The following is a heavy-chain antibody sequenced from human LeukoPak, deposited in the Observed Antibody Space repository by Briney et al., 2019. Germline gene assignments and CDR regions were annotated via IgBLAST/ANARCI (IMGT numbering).Heavy chain of an antibody. CDR2: INKDGSEK. Sequence: GGSLRLSCAASGFTFSCYWMSWVRQAPGKGLEWVANINKDGSEKYYVDSVRGRLTISRDNAKNSLYLQMNSLRAEDTAIYYCARRYCSDGSYYSVDYWRQGILVTVSS. CDR1: GFTFSCYW. D-gene: IGHD2-15*01. CDR3: ARRYCSDGSYYSVDY. J-gene: IGHJ4*02. V-gene: IGHV3-7*01.